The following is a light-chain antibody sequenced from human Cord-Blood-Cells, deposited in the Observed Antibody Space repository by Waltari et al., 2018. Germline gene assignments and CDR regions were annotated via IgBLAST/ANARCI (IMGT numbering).Light chain of an antibody. CDR2: EGS. CDR3: CSYAGSSTWV. J-gene: IGLJ3*02. CDR1: SSAVGSYNL. Sequence: QSALTQPASLSGSPGQSITISCTGPSSAVGSYNLVSWYQQHPGKAPKLMIYEGSKRPSGVSNRFSGSKSGNTASLTISGLQAEDEADYYCCSYAGSSTWVFGGGTKLTVL. V-gene: IGLV2-23*01.